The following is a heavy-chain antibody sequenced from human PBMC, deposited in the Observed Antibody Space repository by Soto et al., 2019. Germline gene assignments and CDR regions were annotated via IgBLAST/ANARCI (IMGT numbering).Heavy chain of an antibody. CDR1: GFIVSRSH. Sequence: EVQLVESGGGLTQPGGSLRLSCVVSGFIVSRSHMMWVLQAPGKGLEGVSVIYNHGQINYVDPVKGRFTIARDNSKNTIYLQMNSLKVEDTAVYYCVRVTGAERHWGQGALVTVSS. J-gene: IGHJ4*02. D-gene: IGHD7-27*01. CDR2: IYNHGQI. CDR3: VRVTGAERH. V-gene: IGHV3-53*01.